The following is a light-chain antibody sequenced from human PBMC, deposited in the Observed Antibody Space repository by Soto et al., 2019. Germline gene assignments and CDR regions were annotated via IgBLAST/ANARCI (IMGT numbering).Light chain of an antibody. CDR1: QDITTS. Sequence: DIQMTQSPSFLSASVGERVTITCQASQDITTSLNWYQQKPGKAPKLLMYDASNLETGVPSKYSGSGSGTDFTFTISSLQAEDIATYYCQQYDNLPLSFGGGTKVEIK. CDR2: DAS. V-gene: IGKV1-33*01. J-gene: IGKJ4*01. CDR3: QQYDNLPLS.